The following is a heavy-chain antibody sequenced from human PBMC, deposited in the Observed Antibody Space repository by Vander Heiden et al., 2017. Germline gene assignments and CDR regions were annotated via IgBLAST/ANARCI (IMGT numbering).Heavy chain of an antibody. CDR2: INSDGSST. V-gene: IGHV3-74*01. CDR1: GFTFSSNW. J-gene: IGHJ4*02. Sequence: EVQLVESGGGLVQPGGSLRLSCAASGFTFSSNWMHWVRQAPGKGLVWVSRINSDGSSTSYADYVKGRVTSSRDNAKNTLYLQMNSLRAEDKDVYYCARGVYVYYDLWSGYYRLDYWGQGNLVTVSS. D-gene: IGHD3-3*01. CDR3: ARGVYVYYDLWSGYYRLDY.